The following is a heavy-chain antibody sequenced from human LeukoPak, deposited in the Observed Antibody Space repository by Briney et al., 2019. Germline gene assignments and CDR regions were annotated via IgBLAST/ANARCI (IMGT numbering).Heavy chain of an antibody. D-gene: IGHD3-10*01. CDR3: ARDNMLLWFGELGAYYFDY. CDR2: IIPIFGTA. V-gene: IGHV1-69*13. J-gene: IGHJ4*02. Sequence: SVKVSCKASGGTFSSYAISWVRQAPGQGLGWMGGIIPIFGTANYAQKFQGRVTITADESTSTAYMELSSLRSEDTAVYYCARDNMLLWFGELGAYYFDYWGQGTLVTVSS. CDR1: GGTFSSYA.